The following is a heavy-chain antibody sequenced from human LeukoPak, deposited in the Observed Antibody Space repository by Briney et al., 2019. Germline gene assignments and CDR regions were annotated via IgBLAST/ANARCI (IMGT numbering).Heavy chain of an antibody. V-gene: IGHV3-30*03. CDR2: ISYDGSNK. CDR1: GFTFSSYG. Sequence: PGRSLRLSCAASGFTFSSYGMHWVRQAPGKGLEWVAVISYDGSNKYYADSVKGRFTISRDNSKNTLYLQMNSLRAEDTAVYYCARDLHNDPDDSSGYYADYWGQGTLVTVSS. CDR3: ARDLHNDPDDSSGYYADY. D-gene: IGHD3-22*01. J-gene: IGHJ4*02.